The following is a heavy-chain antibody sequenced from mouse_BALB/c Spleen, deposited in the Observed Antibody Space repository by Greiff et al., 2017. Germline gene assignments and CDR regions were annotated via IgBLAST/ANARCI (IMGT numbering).Heavy chain of an antibody. J-gene: IGHJ2*01. CDR1: GFTFSSYW. D-gene: IGHD1-1*01. CDR2: IRLKSDNYAT. V-gene: IGHV6-6*02. CDR3: TVATVVATNFDY. Sequence: EVKVEESGGGLVQPGGSMKLSCVASGFTFSSYWMSWVRQSPEKGLEWVAEIRLKSDNYATHYAESVKGKFTISRDDSKSRLYLQMNSLRAEDTGIYYCTVATVVATNFDYWGQGTTLTVSS.